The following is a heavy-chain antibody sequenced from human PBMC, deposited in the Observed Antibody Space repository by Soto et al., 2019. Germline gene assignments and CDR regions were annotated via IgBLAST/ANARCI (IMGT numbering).Heavy chain of an antibody. CDR3: ARDHWNYGHYYYGMDV. CDR1: GFTFSSYG. J-gene: IGHJ6*02. V-gene: IGHV3-33*01. CDR2: IWYDGSNK. D-gene: IGHD1-7*01. Sequence: LRLSCAASGFTFSSYGMHWVRQAPGKGLEWVAVIWYDGSNKYYADSVKGRFTISRDNSKNTLYLQMNSLRAEDTAVYYCARDHWNYGHYYYGMDVWGQGTTVTVSS.